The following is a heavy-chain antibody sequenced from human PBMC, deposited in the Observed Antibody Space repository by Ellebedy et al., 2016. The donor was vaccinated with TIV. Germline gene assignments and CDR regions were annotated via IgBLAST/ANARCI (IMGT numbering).Heavy chain of an antibody. CDR3: GTSALNWGPDGFDI. Sequence: GESLKISCAASGFTVNNKHMGWVRQAPGKGLDWVSVIHNVGSTFHADSAKGRFTISTDNSKNILYLQMNSLRVEDTAVYYCGTSALNWGPDGFDIWGQGTMVTVSS. D-gene: IGHD7-27*01. V-gene: IGHV3-66*01. CDR2: IHNVGST. J-gene: IGHJ3*02. CDR1: GFTVNNKH.